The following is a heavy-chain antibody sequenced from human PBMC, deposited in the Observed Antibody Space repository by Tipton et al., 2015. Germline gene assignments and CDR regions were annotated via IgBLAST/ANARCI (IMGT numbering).Heavy chain of an antibody. CDR3: ARVPLNMGVVPGGFDV. V-gene: IGHV4-31*03. J-gene: IGHJ3*01. CDR1: GASISSFGYY. Sequence: TLSLTCTVSGASISSFGYYWSWIRQHSTEGLEWIANIANRGSRSYTPSLRSRLTMSLDTSRNSFSLNLTSVTAADAAVYFCARVPLNMGVVPGGFDVWGRGTLVTVSS. CDR2: IANRGSR. D-gene: IGHD3-16*01.